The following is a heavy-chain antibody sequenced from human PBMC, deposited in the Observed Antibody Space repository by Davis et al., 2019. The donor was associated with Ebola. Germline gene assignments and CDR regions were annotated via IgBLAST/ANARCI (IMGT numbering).Heavy chain of an antibody. Sequence: WIRQPPGKGLEWVSLISGDGGSTYYADSVKGRFTISRDNSKNSLYLQMNSLRTEDTALYYCAKTSTALYYYYGMDVWGQGTTVTVSS. CDR2: ISGDGGST. J-gene: IGHJ6*02. D-gene: IGHD5-18*01. V-gene: IGHV3-43*02. CDR3: AKTSTALYYYYGMDV.